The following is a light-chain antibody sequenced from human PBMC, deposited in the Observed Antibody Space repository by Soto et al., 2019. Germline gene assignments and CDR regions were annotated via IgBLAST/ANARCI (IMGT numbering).Light chain of an antibody. V-gene: IGLV7-46*01. Sequence: QAVVTQEPSLTVSPGGTVTLTCGSSTGAVTSGHYPYWFQQKPGQAPRTLIYDTSNKHSWAPARFSGSLLGGKAALTLSGAPAEDEGVYFRVLSHSGPVGFGTGTKLTVL. CDR1: TGAVTSGHY. J-gene: IGLJ1*01. CDR3: VLSHSGPVG. CDR2: DTS.